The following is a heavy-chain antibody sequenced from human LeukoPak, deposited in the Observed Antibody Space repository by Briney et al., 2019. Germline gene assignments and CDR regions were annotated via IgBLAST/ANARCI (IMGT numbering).Heavy chain of an antibody. CDR3: TAEQWQRFGY. Sequence: GGSLRLSCAASAASGFTFTYAWMSWVRQAPGKGLEWVGRFKSRRDGGTTDYAAAVKGRVTISRDDSKNTLWLQMNSLKTEDTAVYYCTAEQWQRFGYWGQGTLVTVSS. CDR2: FKSRRDGGTT. D-gene: IGHD5-12*01. J-gene: IGHJ4*02. V-gene: IGHV3-15*01. CDR1: GFTFTYAW.